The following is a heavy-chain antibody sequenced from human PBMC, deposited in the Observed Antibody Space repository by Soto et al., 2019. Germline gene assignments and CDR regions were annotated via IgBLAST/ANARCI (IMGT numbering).Heavy chain of an antibody. CDR3: VRDCRDGYNHFFNH. V-gene: IGHV3-7*03. J-gene: IGHJ4*02. CDR2: IKPDRSEK. Sequence: EVQLVESGGGLVQPGGSLRLSCAASGFIFNSYYMSWVRQAPGEGLEWVANIKPDRSEKYYVDSVEGRFTISRDNARNALYLQMNSLRAEDTAVYYCVRDCRDGYNHFFNHWGQGTPVTVSS. CDR1: GFIFNSYY. D-gene: IGHD5-12*01.